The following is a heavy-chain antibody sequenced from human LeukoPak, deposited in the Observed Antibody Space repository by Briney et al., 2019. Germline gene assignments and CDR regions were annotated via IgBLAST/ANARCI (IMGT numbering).Heavy chain of an antibody. D-gene: IGHD2-2*02. CDR3: ARVVLRCTSCYKEPDY. V-gene: IGHV4-4*07. CDR2: IYTSGST. CDR1: GGALSSDY. J-gene: IGHJ4*02. Sequence: SETLCLTCTVSGGALSSDYCSWIRQPAGPGLEWIGRIYTSGSTNYNPSLKSRVTMSVDTSKNQFSLRLSSVTAADTAVYYCARVVLRCTSCYKEPDYWGQGTLITVSS.